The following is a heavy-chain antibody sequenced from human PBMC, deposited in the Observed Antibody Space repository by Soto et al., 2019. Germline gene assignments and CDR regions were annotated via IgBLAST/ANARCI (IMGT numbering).Heavy chain of an antibody. CDR3: ARDAGYCSGGSCYSGLSSYYGMHV. CDR1: GGTFSSYA. V-gene: IGHV1-69*01. Sequence: QVQLVQSGAEVKKPGSSVKVSCKASGGTFSSYAISWVRQAPGQGLEWMEGIIPIFGTANYAQKFQGRVTITADESTSPAYMKLSSLRSEDTAVYYCARDAGYCSGGSCYSGLSSYYGMHVWGQGPTVTVSS. J-gene: IGHJ6*02. CDR2: IIPIFGTA. D-gene: IGHD2-15*01.